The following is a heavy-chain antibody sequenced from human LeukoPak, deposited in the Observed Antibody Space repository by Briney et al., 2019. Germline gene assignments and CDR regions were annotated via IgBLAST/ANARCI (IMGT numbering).Heavy chain of an antibody. Sequence: GGSLRLSCVASGFTFSSYGIHWVRQAPGKGLEWVAVVSSDGRIKYYADSVKGRFTISRGTSKNTVYLQMNSLRTEDTAIYYCAKEDVVVITIRYFQHWGQGTLVTVSS. D-gene: IGHD3-22*01. V-gene: IGHV3-30*18. CDR1: GFTFSSYG. CDR2: VSSDGRIK. CDR3: AKEDVVVITIRYFQH. J-gene: IGHJ1*01.